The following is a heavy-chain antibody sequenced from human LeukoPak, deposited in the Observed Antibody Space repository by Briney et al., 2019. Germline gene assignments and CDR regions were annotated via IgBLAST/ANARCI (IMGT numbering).Heavy chain of an antibody. CDR1: GFTFSSYS. V-gene: IGHV3-21*01. D-gene: IGHD6-19*01. J-gene: IGHJ4*02. CDR2: ISSSSSYI. CDR3: ARPRSGVKNNGYYFDY. Sequence: GGSLRLSCAASGFTFSSYSMNWVRQAPGKGLEWVSSISSSSSYIYYADSVKGRFTISRDNAKNSLYLQMNSLRAEDTAVYYCARPRSGVKNNGYYFDYWGQETLVTVSS.